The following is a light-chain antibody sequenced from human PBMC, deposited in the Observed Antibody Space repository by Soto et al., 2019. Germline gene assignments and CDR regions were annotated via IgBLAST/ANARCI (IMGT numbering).Light chain of an antibody. Sequence: DIPMTQSPSTLSASVGDRVTITCRASQSISSWLAWYQQKPGKAPKLLSYKASRLESGVPSRFSGSGSGTEFTLAISSLQPDDFATYYCQPDNSYSYTVGQGTKLEIK. CDR3: QPDNSYSYT. V-gene: IGKV1-5*03. J-gene: IGKJ2*01. CDR2: KAS. CDR1: QSISSW.